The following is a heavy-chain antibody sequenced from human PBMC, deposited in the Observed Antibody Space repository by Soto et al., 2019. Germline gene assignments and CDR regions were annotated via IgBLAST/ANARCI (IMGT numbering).Heavy chain of an antibody. D-gene: IGHD2-21*02. CDR3: VRAREASLLRVPSSY. J-gene: IGHJ4*01. V-gene: IGHV3-23*01. CDR1: GFTFSSYT. Sequence: PGGSLRLSCEASGFTFSSYTMNWVRRAPGKGLEWVATIGGSGDGTYYGDSVKGRFTISRDNSKNTVYLQMNSLRAEDTAIYYCVRAREASLLRVPSSYWGHGTLVTVSS. CDR2: IGGSGDGT.